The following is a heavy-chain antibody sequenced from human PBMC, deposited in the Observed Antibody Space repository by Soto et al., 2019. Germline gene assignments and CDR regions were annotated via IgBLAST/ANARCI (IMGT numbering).Heavy chain of an antibody. CDR3: AREGGYCSSTSCFPTYYYYGMDV. CDR2: TYYRSKWYN. D-gene: IGHD2-2*01. CDR1: GDSVFSNSPA. Sequence: SQTLSLTCAISGDSVFSNSPAWNWIRQSPSRGHECLGRTYYRSKWYNDYAVSVKSRITINPDTSKNQFSLQLNSVTPEDTAVYYCAREGGYCSSTSCFPTYYYYGMDVWGQGTTVTVSS. J-gene: IGHJ6*02. V-gene: IGHV6-1*01.